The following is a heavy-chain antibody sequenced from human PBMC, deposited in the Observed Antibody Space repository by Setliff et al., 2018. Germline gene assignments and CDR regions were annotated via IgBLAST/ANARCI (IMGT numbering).Heavy chain of an antibody. V-gene: IGHV1-24*01. Sequence: ASVKVSCKVSGYTLTELSMHWVRQAPGKGLEWMGGFDPEDGETIYAQKFQGRVTMTEDTSTDTAYMELSSLRSEDTAVYYCAKDRYCGGGSCLKDFEYWGQGTLVTVSS. CDR1: GYTLTELS. CDR2: FDPEDGET. J-gene: IGHJ4*02. CDR3: AKDRYCGGGSCLKDFEY. D-gene: IGHD2-15*01.